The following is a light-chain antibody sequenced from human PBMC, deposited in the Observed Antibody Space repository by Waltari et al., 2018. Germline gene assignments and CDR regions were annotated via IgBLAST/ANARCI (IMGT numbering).Light chain of an antibody. CDR1: QSINMW. J-gene: IGKJ2*01. Sequence: DTRLTQSHSTLSASVGDRVTMTCRARQSINMWLAWYHQKPGRAPTLLIYKASILQSGVPSRFSGSGSGTEFTLTIAGLRPDDIGTYYCQQYDRYPETFGQGT. CDR3: QQYDRYPET. CDR2: KAS. V-gene: IGKV1-5*03.